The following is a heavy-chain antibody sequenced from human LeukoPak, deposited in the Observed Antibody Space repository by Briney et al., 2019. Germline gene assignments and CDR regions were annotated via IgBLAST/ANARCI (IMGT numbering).Heavy chain of an antibody. CDR1: GYTFSDYS. D-gene: IGHD6-19*01. J-gene: IGHJ4*02. CDR2: ISYSGVVK. Sequence: PGRSLKLSCTASGYTFSDYSMHWVRQAPGKGLEWVSVISYSGVVKFYADSVKGRFTISRDNSKSTTYLQMNGLRADDTAVYYCAKTTGGWPRFFDHWGQGTLVAVSS. CDR3: AKTTGGWPRFFDH. V-gene: IGHV3-30*18.